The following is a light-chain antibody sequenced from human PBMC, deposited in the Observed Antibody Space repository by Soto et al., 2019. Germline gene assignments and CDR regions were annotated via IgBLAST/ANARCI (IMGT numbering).Light chain of an antibody. J-gene: IGLJ1*01. CDR1: SSDVGTYNY. CDR2: EVS. V-gene: IGLV2-14*01. CDR3: SSYTSSSTYV. Sequence: QSVLTQPASVSGSPGQSITISRTGTSSDVGTYNYVSWYQLHPGKAPKLMVYEVSSRPSGVSNRFSGSKSGNTASLTISGLQAEDEADYHCSSYTSSSTYVFGTGTKVTVL.